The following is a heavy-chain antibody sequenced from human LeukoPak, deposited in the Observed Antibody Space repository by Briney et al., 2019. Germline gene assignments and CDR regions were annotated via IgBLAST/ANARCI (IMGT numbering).Heavy chain of an antibody. J-gene: IGHJ4*02. V-gene: IGHV3-30*02. CDR1: GFTFSSYG. CDR3: AKDPAATVTPNYFDY. CDR2: IRHDGNNK. D-gene: IGHD4-11*01. Sequence: GRSLRLSCAASGFTFSSYGMHWVRQAPGKGLDWVAFIRHDGNNKFYADSVRGRFTIPRDNSKNTLFLQMDGLSTEDTAVYYCAKDPAATVTPNYFDYWGQGTLVTVSS.